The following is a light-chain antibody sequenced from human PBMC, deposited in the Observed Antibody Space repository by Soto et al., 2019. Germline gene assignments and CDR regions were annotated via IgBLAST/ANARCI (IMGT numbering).Light chain of an antibody. CDR1: SSNLGADYD. Sequence: QAVLTQPPSVSGTPGQRVSISCTGTSSNLGADYDVHWYQQLPGTAPRLLIFGNRVRPSGVPGRFSGSKSGTSASLAITGLQAEDEAIYYCQSYDNSLTTAIFGAGTKVTVL. CDR3: QSYDNSLTTAI. CDR2: GNR. J-gene: IGLJ2*01. V-gene: IGLV1-40*01.